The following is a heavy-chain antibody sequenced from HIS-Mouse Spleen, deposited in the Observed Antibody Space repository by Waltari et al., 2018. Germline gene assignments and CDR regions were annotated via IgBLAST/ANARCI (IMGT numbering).Heavy chain of an antibody. CDR2: IIPILGIA. CDR3: ARGALVRGEDYFDY. D-gene: IGHD3-10*01. Sequence: QVQLVQSGAEVKKPGSSVKVSCKASGGTFSSYAISWVRQAPGQGLEWMGRIIPILGIANYAQKFQGRVTITADKSTSTAYMELSSLRSEDTAVYYCARGALVRGEDYFDYWGQGTLVTVSS. CDR1: GGTFSSYA. V-gene: IGHV1-69*04. J-gene: IGHJ4*02.